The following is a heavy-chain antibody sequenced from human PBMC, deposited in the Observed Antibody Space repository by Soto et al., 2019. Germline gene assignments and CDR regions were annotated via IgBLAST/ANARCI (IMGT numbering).Heavy chain of an antibody. J-gene: IGHJ4*02. CDR1: GFTFSSYW. CDR2: IKQDGSEK. V-gene: IGHV3-7*03. CDR3: ARDLDSGSYWGGY. D-gene: IGHD1-26*01. Sequence: EVQLVESGGGLVQPGGSLRLSCAASGFTFSSYWISWVRQAPGKGLEWVANIKQDGSEKYYVDSVKGRFTISRDNAKNSLYLQMNSLRAEDTAVYYCARDLDSGSYWGGYWGQGTLVTVSS.